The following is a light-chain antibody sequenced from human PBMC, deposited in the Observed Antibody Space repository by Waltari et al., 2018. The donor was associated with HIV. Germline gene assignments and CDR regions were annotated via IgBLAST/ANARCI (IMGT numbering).Light chain of an antibody. CDR1: QGVASD. CDR3: QQYNNWPPVT. J-gene: IGKJ3*01. Sequence: EIVMTQSPATLSVSPGERATLPCRGSQGVASDLAWYQQKPGQAPRLLIYGAPTRATGIPARFSGSGSGSECTLTISSLQSEDFAVYYCQQYNNWPPVTFGPGTKVDIK. CDR2: GAP. V-gene: IGKV3-15*01.